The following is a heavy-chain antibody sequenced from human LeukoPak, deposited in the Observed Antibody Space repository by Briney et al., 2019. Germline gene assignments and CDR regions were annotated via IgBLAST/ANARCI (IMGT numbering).Heavy chain of an antibody. CDR3: AHTRYSSSSYDEYFQH. CDR1: GFSLSTSGVG. J-gene: IGHJ1*01. Sequence: GPALVKPTQTLTLTCTFSGFSLSTSGVGVGWIRQPPGKALEWLALIYWNDDKRYSPSLKSRLTITKDTSKNQVVLTMTNMDPVDTATCYCAHTRYSSSSYDEYFQHWGQGTLVTVSS. D-gene: IGHD6-13*01. CDR2: IYWNDDK. V-gene: IGHV2-5*01.